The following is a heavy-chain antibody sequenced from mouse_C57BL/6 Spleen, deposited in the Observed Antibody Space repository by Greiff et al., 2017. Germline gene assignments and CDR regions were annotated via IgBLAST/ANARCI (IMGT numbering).Heavy chain of an antibody. CDR1: GYSITSGYY. CDR3: ARDQDYYGSSSWFAY. D-gene: IGHD1-1*01. J-gene: IGHJ3*01. CDR2: ISYDGSN. Sequence: EVKLLESGPGLVKPSQSLSLTCSVTGYSITSGYYWNWIRQFPGNKLEWMGYISYDGSNNYNPSLKNRISITRDTSKNQFFLKLNSVTTEDTATYYCARDQDYYGSSSWFAYWGQGTLVTVSA. V-gene: IGHV3-6*01.